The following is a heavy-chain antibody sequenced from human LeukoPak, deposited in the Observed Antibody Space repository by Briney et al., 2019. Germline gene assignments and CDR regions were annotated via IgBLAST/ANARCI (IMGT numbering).Heavy chain of an antibody. J-gene: IGHJ4*02. CDR3: ATSSSSTSCIGY. CDR2: INHSGNT. D-gene: IGHD2-2*01. CDR1: GGSFSSYY. Sequence: SETLSLTCAVYGGSFSSYYWSWIRQPPGKGLEWIGEINHSGNTNYNPSLKSRVTISVDTSKNQFSLKLSSVTAADTAVYYCATSSSSTSCIGYWGQGTLVTVSS. V-gene: IGHV4-34*01.